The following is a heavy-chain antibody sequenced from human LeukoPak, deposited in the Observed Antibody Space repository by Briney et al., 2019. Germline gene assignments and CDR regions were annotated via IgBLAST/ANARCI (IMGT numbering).Heavy chain of an antibody. CDR2: ISSTSSTI. Sequence: GGSLRLSCAASGFTFSSYAMNWVSQAPGKGLEWVAFISSTSSTIHYADSVKGRFTISRDNAKNSLYLEMNCLRAEDTAVYYCARDPSLRTTLDYWGQGTLVTVSS. CDR3: ARDPSLRTTLDY. J-gene: IGHJ4*02. CDR1: GFTFSSYA. D-gene: IGHD1-1*01. V-gene: IGHV3-48*01.